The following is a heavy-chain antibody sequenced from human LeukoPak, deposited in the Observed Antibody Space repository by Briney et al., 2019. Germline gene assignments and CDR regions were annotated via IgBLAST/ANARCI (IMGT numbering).Heavy chain of an antibody. V-gene: IGHV3-23*01. CDR2: IIGSAYGP. J-gene: IGHJ4*02. CDR1: GLTFSSFA. D-gene: IGHD1-26*01. CDR3: AKNRGSGSHTQYHFDK. Sequence: PGESLRLYCTASGLTFSSFAMTWVRHAPGTGLESVSTIIGSAYGPYGTFYADSVKGRFTISRDNSKNILYLQMNSLRAEDTAVYYCAKNRGSGSHTQYHFDKWGQGTLVTVSS.